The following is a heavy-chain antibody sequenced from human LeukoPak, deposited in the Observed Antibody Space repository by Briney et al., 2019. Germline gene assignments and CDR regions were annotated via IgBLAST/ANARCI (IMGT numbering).Heavy chain of an antibody. CDR2: MRSDGTTK. D-gene: IGHD3-16*01. CDR3: AKDRPIKGGFDP. Sequence: GGSLRLSCVASGFSLTTYGILWVRQAPGKGLQWVAFMRSDGTTKYYSDSVEGRFTISRDNSKGTLYLLMNSLSAEDTGIYYCAKDRPIKGGFDPWGQGTPVTVSS. CDR1: GFSLTTYG. V-gene: IGHV3-30*02. J-gene: IGHJ5*02.